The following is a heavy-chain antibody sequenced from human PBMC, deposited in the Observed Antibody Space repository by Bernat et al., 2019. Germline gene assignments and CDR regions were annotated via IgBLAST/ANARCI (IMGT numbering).Heavy chain of an antibody. J-gene: IGHJ4*02. CDR2: IKSKTDGGTT. Sequence: EVQLVESGGGLVKPGGYLRLSCAASGFTFSNAWMSWVRQAPGKGLEWVGRIKSKTDGGTTDYAAPVKGRFTISRDDSKNTLYLQMNSLRAEDTAVYYCARDAYCSSTSCYPDYWGQGTLVTVSS. V-gene: IGHV3-15*01. D-gene: IGHD2-2*01. CDR3: ARDAYCSSTSCYPDY. CDR1: GFTFSNAW.